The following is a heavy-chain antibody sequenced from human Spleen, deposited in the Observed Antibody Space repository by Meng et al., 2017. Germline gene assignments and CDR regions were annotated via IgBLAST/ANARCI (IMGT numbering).Heavy chain of an antibody. Sequence: GESLKISCAASGFTFSSYWMSWVRQAPGKGLEWVANIKQDGSEKYYVDSVKGRFTISRDNSNSTLYLQMSGLRAEDTAVYYCARDRGKYSSSWFRSVYYFDYWGQGTLVTVSS. CDR2: IKQDGSEK. V-gene: IGHV3-7*03. CDR1: GFTFSSYW. CDR3: ARDRGKYSSSWFRSVYYFDY. J-gene: IGHJ4*02. D-gene: IGHD6-13*01.